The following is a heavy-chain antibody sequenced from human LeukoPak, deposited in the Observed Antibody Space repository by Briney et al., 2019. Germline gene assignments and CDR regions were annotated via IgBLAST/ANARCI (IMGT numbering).Heavy chain of an antibody. CDR3: TVTDIVVVPAAINSRVDY. D-gene: IGHD2-2*02. V-gene: IGHV3-49*04. CDR2: IRSKAYGGTT. J-gene: IGHJ4*02. Sequence: GGSLRLSCAASGFTFSSYAMHWVRQAPGKGLEWVGFIRSKAYGGTTEYAASVKGRFTISRDDSKSIAYLQMNSLKTEDTAVYYCTVTDIVVVPAAINSRVDYWGQGTLVTVSS. CDR1: GFTFSSYA.